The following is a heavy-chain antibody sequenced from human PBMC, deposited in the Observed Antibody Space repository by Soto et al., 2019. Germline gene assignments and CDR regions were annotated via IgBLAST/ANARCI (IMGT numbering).Heavy chain of an antibody. D-gene: IGHD6-13*01. CDR1: GFTFSSYA. J-gene: IGHJ4*02. CDR2: ISGSGGST. CDR3: AKDLYSSSWYWDYFDY. V-gene: IGHV3-23*01. Sequence: GGSLSLSCAASGFTFSSYAMSWVRQAPGKGLEWVSAISGSGGSTYYADSVKGRFTISRDNSKNTLYLQMNSLRAEDTAVYYCAKDLYSSSWYWDYFDYWGQGTLVTVSS.